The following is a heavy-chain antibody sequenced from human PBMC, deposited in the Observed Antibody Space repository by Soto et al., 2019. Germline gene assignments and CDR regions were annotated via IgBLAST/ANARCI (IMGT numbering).Heavy chain of an antibody. D-gene: IGHD6-6*01. CDR2: ISVSGSTT. V-gene: IGHV3-23*01. CDR3: VREASSTGLHLDH. CDR1: GFIFSNYA. Sequence: PGGSLRLSCAASGFIFSNYAISWVRQAPGKGLEWVSFISVSGSTTYYADSVKGRFTISRGNSKNMLYVQMNSLRAEDAAVYYCVREASSTGLHLDHWGRGTLVTVSS. J-gene: IGHJ4*02.